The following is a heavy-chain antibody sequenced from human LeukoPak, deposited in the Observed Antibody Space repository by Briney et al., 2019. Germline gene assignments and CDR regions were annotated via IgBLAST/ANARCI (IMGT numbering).Heavy chain of an antibody. J-gene: IGHJ4*02. CDR1: GFTFSRYW. CDR2: IGPDGSGT. Sequence: GGSLRLSCAVSGFTFSRYWMHWVRQAPGKGLVWVSRIGPDGSGTTYADSVKGRFTISRHNSKNTLYLQMNSLRAEDTAVYYCARDIPYSSGYTNWGQGTLVTVSS. D-gene: IGHD3-22*01. CDR3: ARDIPYSSGYTN. V-gene: IGHV3-74*01.